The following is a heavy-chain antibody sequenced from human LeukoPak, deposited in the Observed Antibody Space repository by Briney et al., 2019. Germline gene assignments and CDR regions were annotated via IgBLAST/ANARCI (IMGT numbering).Heavy chain of an antibody. CDR1: GFSFSGYA. D-gene: IGHD2-15*01. CDR2: INNDSGTT. CDR3: ARVGGPGAFDV. Sequence: GGSLRLSCVASGFSFSGYAMHWVRQAPGQGLEYVSAINNDSGTTYYANSVKVRFTISRSNSKNTLYLQMGRLRAEDMAVYYCARVGGPGAFDVWGQGTMVTVSS. J-gene: IGHJ3*01. V-gene: IGHV3-64*01.